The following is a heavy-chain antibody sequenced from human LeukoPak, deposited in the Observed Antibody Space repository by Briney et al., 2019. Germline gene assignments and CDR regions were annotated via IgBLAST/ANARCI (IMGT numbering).Heavy chain of an antibody. Sequence: GASVKVSCKASGYTFTSYYMHWVRQAPGQGLEWMGIINPSGGSTSYAQKLQGRVTMTRDMSTSTVYMELSSLRSEDTAVYCCARILLERRGWSGNWFDPWGQGTLVTVSS. V-gene: IGHV1-46*01. CDR2: INPSGGST. CDR1: GYTFTSYY. D-gene: IGHD1-1*01. J-gene: IGHJ5*02. CDR3: ARILLERRGWSGNWFDP.